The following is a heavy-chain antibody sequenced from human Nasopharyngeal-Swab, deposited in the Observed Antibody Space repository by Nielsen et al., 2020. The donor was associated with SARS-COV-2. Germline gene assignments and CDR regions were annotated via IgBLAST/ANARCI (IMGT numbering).Heavy chain of an antibody. CDR3: ARHSPPKLWGGYYTDPGYYYMDV. J-gene: IGHJ6*03. Sequence: MRQMPGKGLEWMGIIYPGDSDTRYSPSFQGQVTISADKSISTAYLQWSSLKASDTAMYYCARHSPPKLWGGYYTDPGYYYMDVWGKGTTVTVSS. V-gene: IGHV5-51*01. D-gene: IGHD3-3*01. CDR2: IYPGDSDT.